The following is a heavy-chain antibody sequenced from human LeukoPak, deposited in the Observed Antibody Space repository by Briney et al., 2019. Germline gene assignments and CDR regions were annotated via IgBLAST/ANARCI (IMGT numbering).Heavy chain of an antibody. Sequence: ASVKVSCKASGYTFTGYYMHWVRQAPGQGLEWMGIINPSGGSTSYAQKFQGRVTMTRDTSTSTVYMELSSLRSEDTAVYYCATRLVWSGYHYYFDYWGQGTLVTVSS. CDR3: ATRLVWSGYHYYFDY. J-gene: IGHJ4*02. V-gene: IGHV1-46*01. CDR2: INPSGGST. CDR1: GYTFTGYY. D-gene: IGHD3-3*01.